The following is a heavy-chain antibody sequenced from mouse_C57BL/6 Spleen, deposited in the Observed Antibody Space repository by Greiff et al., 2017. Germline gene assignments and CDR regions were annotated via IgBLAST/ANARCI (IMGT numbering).Heavy chain of an antibody. V-gene: IGHV3-6*01. J-gene: IGHJ3*01. CDR2: ISYDGSN. CDR3: AREYDYDEAWFAY. CDR1: GYSITSGYY. D-gene: IGHD2-4*01. Sequence: EVKLLESGPGLVKPSQSLSLTCSVTGYSITSGYYWNWIRQFPGNKLEWMGYISYDGSNNYNPSLKNRISITRDTSKNQFFLKLNSVTTEDTATYYCAREYDYDEAWFAYWGQGTLVTVSA.